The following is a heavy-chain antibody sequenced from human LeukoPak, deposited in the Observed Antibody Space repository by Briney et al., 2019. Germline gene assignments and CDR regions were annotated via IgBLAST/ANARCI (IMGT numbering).Heavy chain of an antibody. V-gene: IGHV4-34*01. CDR1: GGSFSGYF. J-gene: IGHJ3*02. D-gene: IGHD1-26*01. CDR2: IYHSGST. Sequence: PSETLSLTCAVYGGSFSGYFWTWIRQSPGKGLEWIGEIYHSGSTNYNPSLKSRVTISVDTSRSQFSLRLSSVTAADTAVYYCARDLVRTFDIWGQGTMVTVSS. CDR3: ARDLVRTFDI.